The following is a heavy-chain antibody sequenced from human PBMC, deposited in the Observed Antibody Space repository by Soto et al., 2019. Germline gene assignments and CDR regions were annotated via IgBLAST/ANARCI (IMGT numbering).Heavy chain of an antibody. CDR3: ARDHSGYTWAY. CDR2: ISYDGSNK. Sequence: PGVSLRLSCAASGFTFSSYAMHWVRQAPGKGLEWVAVISYDGSNKYYADSVKGRFTISRDNSKNTLYLQMNSLRAEDTAVYYCARDHSGYTWAYWGQGTLVTVSS. CDR1: GFTFSSYA. D-gene: IGHD5-12*01. V-gene: IGHV3-30-3*01. J-gene: IGHJ4*02.